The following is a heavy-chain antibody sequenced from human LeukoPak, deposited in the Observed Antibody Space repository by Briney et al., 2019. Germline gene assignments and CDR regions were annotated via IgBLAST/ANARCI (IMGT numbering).Heavy chain of an antibody. J-gene: IGHJ4*02. CDR1: GGSISSGSYY. V-gene: IGHV4-61*02. CDR3: ARDDRATDNLDY. CDR2: IYHSGST. Sequence: PSQTLSLTCTVSGGSISSGSYYWSWIRQPAGKGLEWIGSIYHSGSTYYNPSLKSRVTISVDTSKNQFSLRLSSVTAADTAVYYCARDDRATDNLDYWGQGTLVTVSS. D-gene: IGHD5-24*01.